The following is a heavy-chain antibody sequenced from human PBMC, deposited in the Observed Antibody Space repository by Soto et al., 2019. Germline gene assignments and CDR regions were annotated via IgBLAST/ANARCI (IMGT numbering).Heavy chain of an antibody. CDR2: ISGSGVSI. V-gene: IGHV3-23*01. Sequence: GGSLRLSCAASGFTFNNYGMSWVRQAPGKGLEWVSAISGSGVSIYYADSVKGRFTISRDNSKNTPYLQMSSLTAEDTAVYYCAKRPGPRNYYFDYWGQGTPVTVSS. D-gene: IGHD1-7*01. CDR3: AKRPGPRNYYFDY. CDR1: GFTFNNYG. J-gene: IGHJ4*02.